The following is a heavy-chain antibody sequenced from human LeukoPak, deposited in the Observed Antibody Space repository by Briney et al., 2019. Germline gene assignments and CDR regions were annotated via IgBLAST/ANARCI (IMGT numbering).Heavy chain of an antibody. CDR2: INHGGST. J-gene: IGHJ3*02. Sequence: SETLSLTCAVYGGSFSGYYWSWIRQPPGKGLEWIGEINHGGSTTYNPSLKSRVTISVDTSKNQFSLKLSSVTAADTAVYYCARNGWVAARTLGAFDIWGQGKMVTLPS. V-gene: IGHV4-34*01. CDR3: ARNGWVAARTLGAFDI. CDR1: GGSFSGYY. D-gene: IGHD6-19*01.